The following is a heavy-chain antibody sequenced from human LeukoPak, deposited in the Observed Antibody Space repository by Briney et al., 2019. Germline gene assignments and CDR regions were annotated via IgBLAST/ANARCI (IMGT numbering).Heavy chain of an antibody. V-gene: IGHV3-48*03. J-gene: IGHJ6*02. Sequence: GGSLRLSCAASGFTFSSYGMNWVRQAPGKGLEWVSYISSSGSTIYYADSVKGRFTISRDNAKNSLYLQMNSLRAEDTAVYYCARERGDTTVGRYYYYGMDVWGQGTTVTVSS. CDR2: ISSSGSTI. CDR3: ARERGDTTVGRYYYYGMDV. D-gene: IGHD1-26*01. CDR1: GFTFSSYG.